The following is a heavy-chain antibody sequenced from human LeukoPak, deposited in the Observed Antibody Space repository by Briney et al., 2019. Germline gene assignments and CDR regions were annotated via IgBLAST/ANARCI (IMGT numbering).Heavy chain of an antibody. D-gene: IGHD2-15*01. CDR1: GGSFSGYY. J-gene: IGHJ5*02. CDR3: ARGPRRIVVVAAKNLGFDP. Sequence: SETLSLTCAVYGGSFSGYYWSWIRQPPGKGLEWIGYIYYSGSTNYNPSLKSRVTISVDTSKNQFSLKLSSVTAADTAVYYCARGPRRIVVVAAKNLGFDPWGQGTLVTVSS. CDR2: IYYSGST. V-gene: IGHV4-59*01.